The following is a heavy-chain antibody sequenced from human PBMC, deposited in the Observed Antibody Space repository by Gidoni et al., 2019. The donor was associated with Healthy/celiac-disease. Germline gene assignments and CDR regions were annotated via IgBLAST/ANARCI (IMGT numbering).Heavy chain of an antibody. Sequence: EVQLVESGGGLGKPGGSLRLSGAAPGVTSRSESMNWVRQAPGKGREWVSSISISSSYIYYADSVKGRFTISRDNAKNSLYLQMNSLRAEDTAVYYCARDREYCSGGSCYPTLIDYWGQGTLVTVSS. V-gene: IGHV3-21*01. CDR3: ARDREYCSGGSCYPTLIDY. J-gene: IGHJ4*02. CDR2: ISISSSYI. CDR1: GVTSRSES. D-gene: IGHD2-15*01.